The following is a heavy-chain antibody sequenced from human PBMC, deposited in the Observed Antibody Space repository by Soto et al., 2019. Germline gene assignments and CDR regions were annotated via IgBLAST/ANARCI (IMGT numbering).Heavy chain of an antibody. D-gene: IGHD2-15*01. V-gene: IGHV1-2*04. CDR1: GYTFTGYY. CDR2: INPNSGGT. J-gene: IGHJ6*01. Sequence: ASVKVSCKASGYTFTGYYMHWVRQAPGQGLEWMGWINPNSGGTNYAQKFQGWVTMTRDTSISTAYMELSRLRSDDTAVYYCARNVVAATRSHYYYYGMDVWGQGTTVTVSS. CDR3: ARNVVAATRSHYYYYGMDV.